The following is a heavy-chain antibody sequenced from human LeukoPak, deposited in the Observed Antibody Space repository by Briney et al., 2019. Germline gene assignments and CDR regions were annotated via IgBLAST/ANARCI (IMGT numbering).Heavy chain of an antibody. CDR1: GFTFSTYN. V-gene: IGHV3-48*01. CDR3: VRENSRGQSLGVIY. CDR2: INADSSTI. D-gene: IGHD3-22*01. J-gene: IGHJ4*02. Sequence: PGGSLRLSCAASGFTFSTYNMNWVRQAPGKGLEWISYINADSSTIQYADSVRGRFTTSRDNAKNSLYLQMNSLRAEDTAVYYCVRENSRGQSLGVIYWGQGSLVTVSS.